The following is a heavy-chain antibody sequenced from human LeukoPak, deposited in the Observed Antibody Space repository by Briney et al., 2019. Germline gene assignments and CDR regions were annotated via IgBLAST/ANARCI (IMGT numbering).Heavy chain of an antibody. CDR3: ARDMVRGVITLY. CDR2: IYHSGST. D-gene: IGHD3-10*01. J-gene: IGHJ4*02. V-gene: IGHV4-38-2*02. CDR1: GYSISSGYY. Sequence: SETLSLTCTVSGYSISSGYYWGWIRQPPGKGLEWIGSIYHSGSTYYNPSLKSRVTISVDTSKNQFSLKLSSVTAADTAVYYCARDMVRGVITLYWGQGTLVTVSS.